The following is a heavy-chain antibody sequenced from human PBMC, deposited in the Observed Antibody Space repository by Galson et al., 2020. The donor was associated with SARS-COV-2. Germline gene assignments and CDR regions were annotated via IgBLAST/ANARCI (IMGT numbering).Heavy chain of an antibody. D-gene: IGHD3-10*01. CDR3: ARTFTAYSGSGKYWFDP. V-gene: IGHV1-3*01. CDR1: GYTFSNYA. CDR2: INAGNGNT. J-gene: IGHJ5*02. Sequence: GESLKISCTASGYTFSNYAMHWVRQAPGHGLEWMGSINAGNGNTKYSHTFQGRVTITSDTSASTAYMELSSLRSEDTAVYYCARTFTAYSGSGKYWFDPWGQGTLVTVSA.